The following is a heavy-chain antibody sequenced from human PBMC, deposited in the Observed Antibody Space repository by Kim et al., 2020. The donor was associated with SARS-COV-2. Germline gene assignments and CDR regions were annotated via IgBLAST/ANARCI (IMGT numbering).Heavy chain of an antibody. D-gene: IGHD2-21*01. CDR2: IIPILGIA. CDR1: GGTFSSYA. CDR3: ARADVWQPSGDY. Sequence: SVKVSCKASGGTFSSYAISWVRQAPGQGLEWMGRIIPILGIANYAQKFQGRVTITADKSTSTAYMELSSLRSEDTAVYYCARADVWQPSGDYWGQGTLVTVSS. J-gene: IGHJ4*02. V-gene: IGHV1-69*04.